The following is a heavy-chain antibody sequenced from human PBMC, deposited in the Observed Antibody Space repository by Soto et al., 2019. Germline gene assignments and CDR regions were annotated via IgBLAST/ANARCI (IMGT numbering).Heavy chain of an antibody. D-gene: IGHD3-22*01. Sequence: QVQLVESGGGVVQPGRSLRLSCAASGFTFSSYGIHWVRQAPDKGLEWVALISDDGVNEYYVDSVKDRFTISRDNSKKTLSLQMNSLRPEDTAVYYCAKDRGLYYYDTTGYFDYWGQGTLVTVSS. CDR1: GFTFSSYG. CDR2: ISDDGVNE. V-gene: IGHV3-30*18. CDR3: AKDRGLYYYDTTGYFDY. J-gene: IGHJ4*02.